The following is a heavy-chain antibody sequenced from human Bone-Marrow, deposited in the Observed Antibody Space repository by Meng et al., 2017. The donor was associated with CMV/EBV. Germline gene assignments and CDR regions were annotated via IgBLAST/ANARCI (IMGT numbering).Heavy chain of an antibody. Sequence: SETLSLTCTVSGGSVSSGSYYWSWIRQPPGKGLEWIGYIYYSGSTNYNPSLKSRVTISVDTSKNQFSLKLSSVTAADTAVYYCARGRGWAGTPQPLDYWGQGTLVTVSS. J-gene: IGHJ4*02. CDR2: IYYSGST. V-gene: IGHV4-61*01. CDR1: GGSVSSGSYY. CDR3: ARGRGWAGTPQPLDY. D-gene: IGHD6-19*01.